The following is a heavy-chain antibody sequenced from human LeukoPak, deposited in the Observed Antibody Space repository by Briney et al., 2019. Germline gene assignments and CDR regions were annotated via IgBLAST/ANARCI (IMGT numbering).Heavy chain of an antibody. CDR1: GGSISSYY. J-gene: IGHJ4*02. V-gene: IGHV4-59*01. Sequence: SETLSLTCTVSGGSISSYYWSWIRQPPGKGLEWIGYIYYSGSTNYNPSLKSRVTISVDTSKNQFSLKLSSVTAADTAVYYCARTPLTGTIDYWGQGTLVTVSS. D-gene: IGHD1-20*01. CDR2: IYYSGST. CDR3: ARTPLTGTIDY.